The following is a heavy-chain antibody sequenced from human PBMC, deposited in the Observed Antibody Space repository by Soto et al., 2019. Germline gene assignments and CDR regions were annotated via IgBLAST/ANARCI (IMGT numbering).Heavy chain of an antibody. J-gene: IGHJ6*02. CDR2: IMPIFREP. Sequence: QVQLVQSGAEVKKPGSSVKVSCKASGGAFSDYAFSWVRQAPGQGLEWLGGIMPIFREPDNAQKFQGRVTITAYKFTRTVYMEMNRLRSEDTTVYYCAGWVKGHDIETYFYGRDVWGQGSTVTVS. CDR1: GGAFSDYA. D-gene: IGHD3-22*01. V-gene: IGHV1-69*14. CDR3: AGWVKGHDIETYFYGRDV.